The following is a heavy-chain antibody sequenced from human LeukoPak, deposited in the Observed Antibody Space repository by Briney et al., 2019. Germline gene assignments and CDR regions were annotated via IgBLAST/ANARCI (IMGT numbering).Heavy chain of an antibody. CDR3: TRSGGSRYGYRALELPPTPVD. Sequence: GGSLRLSCAASGFTFSSYWMSWVRQAPGKGLEWVANIKKDGSEKYYVDSVKGRFTTSRDNAKKSLYLQMNSLRDEDTAVYYCTRSGGSRYGYRALELPPTPVDWGQGTLVTVSS. V-gene: IGHV3-7*01. CDR2: IKKDGSEK. D-gene: IGHD5-18*01. J-gene: IGHJ4*02. CDR1: GFTFSSYW.